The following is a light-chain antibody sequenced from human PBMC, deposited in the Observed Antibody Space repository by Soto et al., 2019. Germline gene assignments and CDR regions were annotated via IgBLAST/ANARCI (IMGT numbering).Light chain of an antibody. V-gene: IGKV1-5*01. Sequence: DVQMTQSPSTLSASVGDRVTITCRASQSVTSWLAWYQQKPGKAPKVLIYDASSLESGVPSRFSGSGSGTDFTLTISSLHPDDFATYYCHHYNSYPGTFGQGTKVEIK. J-gene: IGKJ1*01. CDR3: HHYNSYPGT. CDR2: DAS. CDR1: QSVTSW.